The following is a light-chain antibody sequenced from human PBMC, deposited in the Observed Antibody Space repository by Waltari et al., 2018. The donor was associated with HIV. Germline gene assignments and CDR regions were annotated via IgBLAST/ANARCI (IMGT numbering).Light chain of an antibody. CDR3: QTWGTGIRV. CDR1: SGHSSYA. CDR2: LNSDGSH. J-gene: IGLJ2*01. V-gene: IGLV4-69*01. Sequence: QLVLTQSPSASASLGASVKLTCTLSSGHSSYAIAWHQQQPEKGPRYLMKLNSDGSHSKGDGIPDRFSGTSSAADRYLTISSLQSEDEADYYCQTWGTGIRVFGGGTKLTVL.